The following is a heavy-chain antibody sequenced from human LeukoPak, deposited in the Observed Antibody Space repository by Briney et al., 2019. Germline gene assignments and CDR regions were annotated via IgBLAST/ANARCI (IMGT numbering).Heavy chain of an antibody. Sequence: ASVKVSCKSSGYTFNRYGFSWVRQAPGQGLECLGWISAYSGNTKYAQNFQDRVTMTTDASTSTAYMELRSLTSGDTAVYFCARTHDYDNFPDYWGQGTLVAVSS. CDR2: ISAYSGNT. CDR1: GYTFNRYG. V-gene: IGHV1-18*01. D-gene: IGHD4-11*01. CDR3: ARTHDYDNFPDY. J-gene: IGHJ4*02.